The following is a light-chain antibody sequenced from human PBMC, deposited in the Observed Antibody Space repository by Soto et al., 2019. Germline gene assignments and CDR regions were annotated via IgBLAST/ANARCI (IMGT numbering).Light chain of an antibody. CDR3: SSFTSSDTLVV. Sequence: QSALTQPASVSGSPGQSITISCTGTSSDVGGYNFVSWYQHHPAKAPKLMIYDVSNRPSGVSNRFSGSKSGNTASLTISGLQAEDEAHYYCSSFTSSDTLVVFG. CDR2: DVS. V-gene: IGLV2-14*03. J-gene: IGLJ2*01. CDR1: SSDVGGYNF.